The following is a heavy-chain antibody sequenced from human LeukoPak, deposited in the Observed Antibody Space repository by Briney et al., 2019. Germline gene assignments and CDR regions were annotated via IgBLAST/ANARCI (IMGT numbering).Heavy chain of an antibody. CDR1: GGSFSGYY. Sequence: SETLSLTCAVYGGSFSGYYWSWIRQPPGKGLEWIGEINHSGSTNYNPSLKSRVTISVDTSKNQFSLRLSSVTAADTAVYYCLYNWNVDAFDIWGQGTMVTVSS. J-gene: IGHJ3*02. D-gene: IGHD1-1*01. CDR3: LYNWNVDAFDI. CDR2: INHSGST. V-gene: IGHV4-34*01.